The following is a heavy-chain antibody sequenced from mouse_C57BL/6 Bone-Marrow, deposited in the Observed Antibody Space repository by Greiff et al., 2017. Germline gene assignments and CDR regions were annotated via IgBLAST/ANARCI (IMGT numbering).Heavy chain of an antibody. CDR3: TRGYYYYGSPWFAY. CDR1: GYTFTDSE. J-gene: IGHJ3*01. CDR2: IDPETGGT. V-gene: IGHV1-15*01. D-gene: IGHD1-1*01. Sequence: VQLQQSGAELVRPGASVTLSCKASGYTFTDSEMHWVKQTPVHGLEWIGAIDPETGGTAYNQKFKGKAILTADKSSSTAYMELRSLTSADSAVYYCTRGYYYYGSPWFAYWGQGTLVTVSA.